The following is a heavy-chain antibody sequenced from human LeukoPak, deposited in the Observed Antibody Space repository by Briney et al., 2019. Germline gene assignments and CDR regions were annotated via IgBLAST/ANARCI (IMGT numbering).Heavy chain of an antibody. Sequence: PGGSLRLSCVASGFTFRNYAMSWVRQAAGRWMEWVSGIDGSGSGTFHRDSVKGRFTISRDNSKNTLELQMNSRSAEDTAVYYCAKVCWANNDWHFDYWGQGTLLTVSS. CDR2: IDGSGSGT. D-gene: IGHD3-9*01. CDR1: GFTFRNYA. CDR3: AKVCWANNDWHFDY. J-gene: IGHJ4*02. V-gene: IGHV3-23*01.